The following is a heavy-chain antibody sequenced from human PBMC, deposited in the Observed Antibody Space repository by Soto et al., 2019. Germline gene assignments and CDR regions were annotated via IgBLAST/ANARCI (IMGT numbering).Heavy chain of an antibody. J-gene: IGHJ5*02. CDR3: ARVSEGTMVRGVIMGNWFDP. Sequence: PSETLSLTCAVSSGSISSSNWWSWVRQPPGKGLEWIGEIYHSGSTNYNPSLKSRVTISVDKSKNQFSLKLSSVTAADTAVYYCARVSEGTMVRGVIMGNWFDPWGQGTLVTVSS. CDR1: SGSISSSNW. V-gene: IGHV4-4*02. CDR2: IYHSGST. D-gene: IGHD3-10*01.